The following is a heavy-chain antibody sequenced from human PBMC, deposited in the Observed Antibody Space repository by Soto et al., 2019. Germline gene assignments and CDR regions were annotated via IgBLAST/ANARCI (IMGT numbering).Heavy chain of an antibody. V-gene: IGHV4-61*08. CDR3: SRAWENLYFDY. CDR2: IHYSGRT. J-gene: IGHJ4*02. Sequence: SEILTLTLTASGGSVRSTGNYWTWIRQTPVKGLEWIGYIHYSGRTNYNLSLQSRVTISVDTSKNHFSLELTSETAADTPVYYCSRAWENLYFDYWGQGALVSDSS. D-gene: IGHD1-26*01. CDR1: GGSVRSTGNY.